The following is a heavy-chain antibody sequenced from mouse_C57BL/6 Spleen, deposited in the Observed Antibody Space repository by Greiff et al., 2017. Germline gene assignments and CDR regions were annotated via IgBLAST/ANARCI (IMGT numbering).Heavy chain of an antibody. CDR3: AREEREGYFDD. J-gene: IGHJ1*03. CDR1: GFTFSSYA. CDR2: ISDGGSYT. V-gene: IGHV5-4*01. Sequence: EVKLVESGGGLVKPGGSLKLSCAASGFTFSSYAMSWVRQTPEKRLEWVATISDGGSYTYYPDNVKGRFTISRDNAKTTLYLQLSHLKSEATAMYYCAREEREGYFDDWGTGTTVTVSS.